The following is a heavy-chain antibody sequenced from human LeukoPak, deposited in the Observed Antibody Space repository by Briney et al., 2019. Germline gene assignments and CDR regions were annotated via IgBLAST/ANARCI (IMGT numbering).Heavy chain of an antibody. CDR2: ITSGENT. CDR1: GFTFSNYA. J-gene: IGHJ2*01. Sequence: GGSLRLSCAASGFTFSNYAMNWVRQAPGKGLEWVSTITSGENTYYADSVKGRFTISRDNSKNTLYLQMNSLRAEDTAVYYCARYRGSYYWYFDLWGCGTLVTVSS. D-gene: IGHD1-26*01. CDR3: ARYRGSYYWYFDL. V-gene: IGHV3-23*01.